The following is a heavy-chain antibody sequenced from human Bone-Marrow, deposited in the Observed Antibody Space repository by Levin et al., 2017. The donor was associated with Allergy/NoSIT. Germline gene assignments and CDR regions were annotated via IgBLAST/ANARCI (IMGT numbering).Heavy chain of an antibody. D-gene: IGHD6-19*01. J-gene: IGHJ3*02. CDR1: GGSMRGHY. CDR3: ARGPPGFSGAFDR. V-gene: IGHV4-59*11. Sequence: SETLSLTCTVSGGSMRGHYWSWIRQPPGKGLEWIGYIYNTGTTNYAPSLKSRVAFSVDTSKNQFSLRLTSVTPADTARYYCARGPPGFSGAFDRWGQGTLVAVSS. CDR2: IYNTGTT.